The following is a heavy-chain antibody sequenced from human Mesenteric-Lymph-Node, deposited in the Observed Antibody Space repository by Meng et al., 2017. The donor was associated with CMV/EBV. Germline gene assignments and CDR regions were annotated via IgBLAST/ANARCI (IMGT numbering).Heavy chain of an antibody. Sequence: ASVKVSCKASGYTFTSYDINWVRQATGQGLEWMGWMNPNSGNTGYAQKFQGRVTMTRNTSISTAYMELSSLRSEDTAVYYCAREGGNCSSTSCYTPAYYYYGMDVWGQGTTVTVSS. D-gene: IGHD2-2*02. V-gene: IGHV1-8*01. CDR2: MNPNSGNT. CDR1: GYTFTSYD. CDR3: AREGGNCSSTSCYTPAYYYYGMDV. J-gene: IGHJ6*02.